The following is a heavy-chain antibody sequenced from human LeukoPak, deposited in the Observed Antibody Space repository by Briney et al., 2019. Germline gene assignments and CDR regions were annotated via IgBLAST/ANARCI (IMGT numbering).Heavy chain of an antibody. CDR2: INHSGST. CDR3: ARSRYDYVWGSYRSRDYYYGMDV. CDR1: GGSFSGYY. V-gene: IGHV4-34*01. Sequence: SETLSLTCAVYGGSFSGYYWSWIRRPPGKGLEWIGEINHSGSTNYNPSLKSRVTISVDTSKNQFSLKLSSVTAADTAVYYCARSRYDYVWGSYRSRDYYYGMDVWGQGTTVTVSS. J-gene: IGHJ6*02. D-gene: IGHD3-16*02.